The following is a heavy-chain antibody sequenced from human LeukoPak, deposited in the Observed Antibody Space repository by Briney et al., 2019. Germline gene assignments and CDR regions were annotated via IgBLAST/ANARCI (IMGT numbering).Heavy chain of an antibody. J-gene: IGHJ4*02. V-gene: IGHV4-59*08. CDR3: ARHRTSGWGLDY. CDR2: IYYGVST. CDR1: GGSISSYY. D-gene: IGHD6-19*01. Sequence: PSETLSLTCTVSGGSISSYYLSWIRQPPGKGLEWSGYIYYGVSTTYNPSLKRRVTISVDTSKNQFSLKVNSVTAADTDVYYCARHRTSGWGLDYWGQGTLVTVSS.